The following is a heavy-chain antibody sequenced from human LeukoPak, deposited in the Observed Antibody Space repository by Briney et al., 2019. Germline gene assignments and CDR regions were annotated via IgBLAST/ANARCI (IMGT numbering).Heavy chain of an antibody. CDR2: IYYSGST. D-gene: IGHD3-10*01. J-gene: IGHJ4*02. Sequence: PSETLSLTCTVSGGSISSYYRSWIRQPPGKGLEWIGYIYYSGSTNYNPSLKSRVTISVDTSKNQFSLRLSSVTAADTAVYYCARGKVRGVRYDYWGQGTLVTVSS. V-gene: IGHV4-59*01. CDR3: ARGKVRGVRYDY. CDR1: GGSISSYY.